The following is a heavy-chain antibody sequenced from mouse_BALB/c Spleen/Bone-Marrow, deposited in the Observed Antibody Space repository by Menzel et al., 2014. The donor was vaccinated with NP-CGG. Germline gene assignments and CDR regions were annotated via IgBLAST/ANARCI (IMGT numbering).Heavy chain of an antibody. V-gene: IGHV1-61*01. D-gene: IGHD2-1*01. Sequence: QVQLKDSGTEVVRPGASVKLSCKASGYSFTTYWMNWVKQRPGQGLEWIGMIHPSDSETRLNQKFKDKATLTVDKSSSTAYMQLNGPTSEDSAVYYCAREKVYYGISWFAYWGQGTLVTVSA. CDR2: IHPSDSET. CDR1: GYSFTTYW. CDR3: AREKVYYGISWFAY. J-gene: IGHJ3*01.